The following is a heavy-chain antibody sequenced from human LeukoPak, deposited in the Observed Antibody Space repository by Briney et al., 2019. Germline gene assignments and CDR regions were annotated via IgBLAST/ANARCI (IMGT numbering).Heavy chain of an antibody. V-gene: IGHV3-23*01. J-gene: IGHJ1*01. CDR2: ISGSGGST. Sequence: PGGSLRLSCAASGFTFSSYAMSWVRQAPRKGLEWVSAISGSGGSTYYADSVKDRFTISRDNSKNTLYLQMNSLRAEDTAVYYCARISTPTLQLWHRAEYFQHWGQGTLVTVSS. CDR1: GFTFSSYA. D-gene: IGHD5-18*01. CDR3: ARISTPTLQLWHRAEYFQH.